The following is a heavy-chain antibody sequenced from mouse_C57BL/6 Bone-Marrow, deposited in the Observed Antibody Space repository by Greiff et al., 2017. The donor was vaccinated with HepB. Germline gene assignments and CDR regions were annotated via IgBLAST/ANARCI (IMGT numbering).Heavy chain of an antibody. D-gene: IGHD1-1*01. Sequence: EVQLVESGGDLVKPGGSLKLSCAASGFTFSSYGMSWVRQTPDKRLGWVATISSGGSYTYYPDSVKGRFTISRDNAKNTLYLQMSSLKSEDTAMYYCARGITRGFAYWGQGTLVTVSA. J-gene: IGHJ3*01. CDR1: GFTFSSYG. CDR3: ARGITRGFAY. CDR2: ISSGGSYT. V-gene: IGHV5-6*01.